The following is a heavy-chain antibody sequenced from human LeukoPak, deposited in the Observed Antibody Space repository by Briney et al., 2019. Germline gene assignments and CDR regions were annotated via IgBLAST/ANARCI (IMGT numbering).Heavy chain of an antibody. D-gene: IGHD3-9*01. J-gene: IGHJ4*02. V-gene: IGHV3-30*18. CDR1: GYSFTGYY. Sequence: SCKTSGYSFTGYYMHWVRQAPGKGLEWVAVISYDGSNKYYADSVKGRFTISRDNSKNTLYLQMNSLRAEDTAVYYCAKVHDILTGYYTGWGQGTLVTVSS. CDR2: ISYDGSNK. CDR3: AKVHDILTGYYTG.